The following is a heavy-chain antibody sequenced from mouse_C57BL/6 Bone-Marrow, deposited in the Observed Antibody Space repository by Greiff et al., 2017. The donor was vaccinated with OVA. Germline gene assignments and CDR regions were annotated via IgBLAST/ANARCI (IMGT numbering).Heavy chain of an antibody. CDR3: ARGRSD. CDR1: GYSITSDYA. Sequence: EVQGVESGPGLVKPSQSLSLTCTVTGYSITSDYAWNWIRQFPGNKLEWMGYITYSGSTSYRPSLKSRISVTRDTSKNQFFLHLNSVTTEDTATYYCARGRSDWGQGTLVTVSA. V-gene: IGHV3-2*02. J-gene: IGHJ3*01. CDR2: ITYSGST.